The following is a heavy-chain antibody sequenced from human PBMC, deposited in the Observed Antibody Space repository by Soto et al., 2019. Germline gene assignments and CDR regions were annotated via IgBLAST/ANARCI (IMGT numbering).Heavy chain of an antibody. J-gene: IGHJ4*02. D-gene: IGHD3-22*01. V-gene: IGHV4-39*01. CDR3: AAHDSGGYYAEY. Sequence: QLQLQESGPGLVKPSETLSLTCTVSGDSVTISDYYWGWIRQPPGKGLEWIGSIHYSGSTYYNPYLKSRVTISGATSKKQFSLKLTSVTAADAAVYYCAAHDSGGYYAEYWGQGTLVTVSA. CDR1: GDSVTISDYY. CDR2: IHYSGST.